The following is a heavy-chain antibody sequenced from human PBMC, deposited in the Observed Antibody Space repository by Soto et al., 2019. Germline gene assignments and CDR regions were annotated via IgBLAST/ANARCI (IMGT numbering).Heavy chain of an antibody. CDR2: IYYSGST. D-gene: IGHD3-22*01. V-gene: IGHV4-59*01. J-gene: IGHJ2*01. Sequence: QVQLQESGPGLVKPSETLSLTCTVSGGSISSYYWSWIRQPPGKGLEWIGYIYYSGSTNYNPSLKTRVTISVDTSKNQFSLNLSSVTAADTAVYYCARDWASGYTHWYFDLWGRGTLVTVSS. CDR1: GGSISSYY. CDR3: ARDWASGYTHWYFDL.